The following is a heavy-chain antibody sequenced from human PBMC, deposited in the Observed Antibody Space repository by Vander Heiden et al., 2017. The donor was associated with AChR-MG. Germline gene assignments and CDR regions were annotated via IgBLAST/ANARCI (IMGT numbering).Heavy chain of an antibody. CDR3: ARGCGGDGYIGAFEI. CDR1: GFNFNSYE. V-gene: IGHV3-48*03. D-gene: IGHD2-21*02. Sequence: EVQLVESGGGLVQPGGSLRLSCAASGFNFNSYEMNWVRQAPGEGLEWLSYISDSGSITYYADSGKGRFTISRDNAKNSLSLHMKSLREEDTAVYYCARGCGGDGYIGAFEIWGQGTMVTVSS. J-gene: IGHJ3*02. CDR2: ISDSGSIT.